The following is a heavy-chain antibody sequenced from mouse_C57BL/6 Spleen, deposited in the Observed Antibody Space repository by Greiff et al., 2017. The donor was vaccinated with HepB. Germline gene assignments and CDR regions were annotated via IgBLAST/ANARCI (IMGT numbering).Heavy chain of an antibody. J-gene: IGHJ3*01. CDR2: INPSSGYT. CDR3: ARCYSNYVGFAY. V-gene: IGHV1-4*01. D-gene: IGHD2-5*01. Sequence: VQVVESGAELARPGASVKMSCKASGYTFTSYTMHWVKQRPGQGLEWIGYINPSSGYTKYNQKFKDKATLTADNSSSTAYMQLSSLTSEDSAVYYCARCYSNYVGFAYWGQGTLVTVSA. CDR1: GYTFTSYT.